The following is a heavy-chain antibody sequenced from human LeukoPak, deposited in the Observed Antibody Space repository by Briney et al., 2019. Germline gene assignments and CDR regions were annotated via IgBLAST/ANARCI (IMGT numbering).Heavy chain of an antibody. CDR1: GGTFSSYA. D-gene: IGHD2-21*02. CDR2: IIPILGIA. Sequence: SVKVSCKASGGTFSSYAISWVRQAPGQGLEWMGRIIPILGIANYAQKFQGRVTITADKSTSTAYMELSSLRSEDTAVYYCARLNESRYCGGDCDDHWYFDLWGRGTLVTVSS. V-gene: IGHV1-69*04. J-gene: IGHJ2*01. CDR3: ARLNESRYCGGDCDDHWYFDL.